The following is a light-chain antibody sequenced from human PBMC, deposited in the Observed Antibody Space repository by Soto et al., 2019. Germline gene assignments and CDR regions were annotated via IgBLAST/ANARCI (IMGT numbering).Light chain of an antibody. CDR2: GAS. CDR1: QSVGSSF. Sequence: EIVLTQSPGTLSLSPGERATLSCRASQSVGSSFLAWYQQSPGQAPRLLIYGASSRATDIPDRFSGSGSGTDFTLTISRLEPEDFAVYYCQQYGSSPSTFGQGTKLEI. V-gene: IGKV3-20*01. J-gene: IGKJ2*02. CDR3: QQYGSSPST.